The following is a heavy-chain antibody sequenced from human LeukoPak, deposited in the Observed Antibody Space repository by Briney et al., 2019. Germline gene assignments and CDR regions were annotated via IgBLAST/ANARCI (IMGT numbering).Heavy chain of an antibody. CDR1: GFTFSSYW. Sequence: GGSLRLSCAASGFTFSSYWMHWVRQAPGKGLEWVASISGSSTYIYYADSMKGRFTVSRDNAKKSLFLQMNNLSAEDTAVYYCTRDSGYRAFDIWGQGTMVTVSS. CDR3: TRDSGYRAFDI. J-gene: IGHJ3*02. CDR2: ISGSSTYI. D-gene: IGHD6-25*01. V-gene: IGHV3-21*01.